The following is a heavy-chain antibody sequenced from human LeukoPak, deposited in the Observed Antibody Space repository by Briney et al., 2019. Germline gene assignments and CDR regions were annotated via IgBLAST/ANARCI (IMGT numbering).Heavy chain of an antibody. V-gene: IGHV3-7*01. CDR3: ARDVYYGSGSPTVDY. CDR1: GFTFSSYW. J-gene: IGHJ4*02. D-gene: IGHD3-10*01. Sequence: GGCLRLSCAASGFTFSSYWMSWVRQAPGKGLEWVANIKQNGSEKYYVDSVKGRFTISRDNAKNSLYLQMNSLRAEDTAVSYCARDVYYGSGSPTVDYWGQGTLVTVSS. CDR2: IKQNGSEK.